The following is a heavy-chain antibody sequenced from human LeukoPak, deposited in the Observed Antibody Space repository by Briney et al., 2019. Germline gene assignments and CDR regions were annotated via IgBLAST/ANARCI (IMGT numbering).Heavy chain of an antibody. D-gene: IGHD1-26*01. J-gene: IGHJ6*02. CDR2: TNHSGST. CDR1: GGSFSGYY. CDR3: ARDRRGRALYYYYGMDV. Sequence: SETLSLTCAVYGGSFSGYYWSWIRQPPGKGLEWIGETNHSGSTNYNPSLKSRVTISVDTSKNQFSLKLSSVTAADTAVYYCARDRRGRALYYYYGMDVWGQGTRSPSP. V-gene: IGHV4-34*01.